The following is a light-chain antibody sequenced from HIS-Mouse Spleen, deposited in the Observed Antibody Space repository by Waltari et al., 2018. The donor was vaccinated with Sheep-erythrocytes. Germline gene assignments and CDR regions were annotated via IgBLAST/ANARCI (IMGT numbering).Light chain of an antibody. Sequence: QSALTQPASVSGSPGQSITISCTGTSSDVGSYNLVSWYQQHPGKAPKPMIYEGSKPPSGGSNRFSGSKSGNTASLTISGLQAEDEADYYCCSYAGSSTPWVFGGGTKLTVL. V-gene: IGLV2-23*01. CDR1: SSDVGSYNL. J-gene: IGLJ3*02. CDR3: CSYAGSSTPWV. CDR2: EGS.